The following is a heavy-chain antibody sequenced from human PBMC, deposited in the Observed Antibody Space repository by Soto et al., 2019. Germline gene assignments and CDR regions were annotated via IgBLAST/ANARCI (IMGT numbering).Heavy chain of an antibody. J-gene: IGHJ6*02. D-gene: IGHD2-15*01. CDR2: ISYDGSNK. V-gene: IGHV3-30-3*01. CDR3: ARGGNIVVVVAATGYYYGMDV. Sequence: QVPLVESGGGVVQPGRSLRLSCAASGFTFSSYAMQWVRQAPGKGLEWVAAISYDGSNKYYADSVKGRFTIFRDNSTNTLYLQMSSRRAEDTAVYYCARGGNIVVVVAATGYYYGMDVWGQGTTVTVSS. CDR1: GFTFSSYA.